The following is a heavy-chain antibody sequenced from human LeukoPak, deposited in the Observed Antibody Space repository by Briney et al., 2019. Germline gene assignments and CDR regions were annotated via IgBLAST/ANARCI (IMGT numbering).Heavy chain of an antibody. CDR2: ISSSGSTI. CDR1: GFTYSSYE. Sequence: GGSLRLPCAASGFTYSSYEMNWVRQAPGKGLEWVSYISSSGSTIYYADSVKGRFTISRDNAKNSLYLQMNSLRAEDTAVYYCATLDFLFDYWGQGTLVTVSS. D-gene: IGHD3/OR15-3a*01. J-gene: IGHJ4*02. V-gene: IGHV3-48*03. CDR3: ATLDFLFDY.